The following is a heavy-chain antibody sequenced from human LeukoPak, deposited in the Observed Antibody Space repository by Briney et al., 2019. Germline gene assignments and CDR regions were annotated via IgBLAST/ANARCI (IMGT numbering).Heavy chain of an antibody. CDR1: GFTFDDYA. CDR2: ISWNSGSI. Sequence: GGSLRLSCAASGFTFDDYAMHWVRQAPGKGLEWVSGISWNSGSIGYADSVKGRFTISRDNAKNSLYLQMNSLRAEDTAVYYCARPRYSYGNDAFDIWGQGTMVTVSS. D-gene: IGHD5-18*01. J-gene: IGHJ3*02. CDR3: ARPRYSYGNDAFDI. V-gene: IGHV3-9*01.